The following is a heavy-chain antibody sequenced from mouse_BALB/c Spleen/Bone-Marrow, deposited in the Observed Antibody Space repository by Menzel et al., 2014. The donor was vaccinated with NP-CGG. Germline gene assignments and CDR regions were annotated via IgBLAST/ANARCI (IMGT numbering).Heavy chain of an antibody. Sequence: EVKLQESGAELVKPGASVKLSCTASGFNIKDTYMHWVKQRPEQGLEWIGRIDPANGNTKYDPKFQGKATITADTSSNTAYLQLSSLTSEDTAVYYCARYYYGSSLFYYWGQGTPRTVPS. CDR1: GFNIKDTY. J-gene: IGHJ2*01. V-gene: IGHV14-3*02. D-gene: IGHD1-1*01. CDR2: IDPANGNT. CDR3: ARYYYGSSLFYY.